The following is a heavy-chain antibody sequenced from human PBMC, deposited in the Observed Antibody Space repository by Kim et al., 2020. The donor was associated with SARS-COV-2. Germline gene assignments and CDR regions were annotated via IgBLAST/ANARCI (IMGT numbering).Heavy chain of an antibody. D-gene: IGHD4-17*01. CDR1: GGTFSSYA. Sequence: SVKVSCKASGGTFSSYAISWVRPAPGQGLEWMGGIIPIFGTANYAQKFQGRVTITADESTSTAYMELSSLRSEDTAVYYCARAAQAKVTTCDLNYWGQGTLVTVSS. V-gene: IGHV1-69*13. CDR2: IIPIFGTA. J-gene: IGHJ4*02. CDR3: ARAAQAKVTTCDLNY.